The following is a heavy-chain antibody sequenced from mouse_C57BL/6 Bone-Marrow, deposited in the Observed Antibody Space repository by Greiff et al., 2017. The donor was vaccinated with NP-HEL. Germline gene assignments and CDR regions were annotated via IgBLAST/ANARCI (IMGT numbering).Heavy chain of an antibody. Sequence: VQLQQSGAELARPGASVKLSCKASGYTFTSYGISWVKQSTGQGLEWIGEIYPRSGNTYYNEKFKGKATLTADKSSSTAYMELRSLTSEDSAVYFCARYIHYYGSSYGYWYFDVWGTGTTVTVSS. V-gene: IGHV1-81*01. CDR3: ARYIHYYGSSYGYWYFDV. CDR2: IYPRSGNT. D-gene: IGHD1-1*01. CDR1: GYTFTSYG. J-gene: IGHJ1*03.